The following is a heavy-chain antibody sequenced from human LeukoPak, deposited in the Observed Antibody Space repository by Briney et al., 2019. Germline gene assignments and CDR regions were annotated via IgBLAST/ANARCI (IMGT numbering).Heavy chain of an antibody. CDR2: INHSGST. J-gene: IGHJ4*02. CDR3: ARGPVRYFDWLLSHPYFDY. CDR1: GGSFSGYY. Sequence: SETLSLTCAVYGGSFSGYYWSWIRQPPGKGLEWIGEINHSGSTNYNPSLKSRVTISVDTSKNQFSLKLSSVTAADTAVYYCARGPVRYFDWLLSHPYFDYWGQGTLVTVSS. V-gene: IGHV4-34*01. D-gene: IGHD3-9*01.